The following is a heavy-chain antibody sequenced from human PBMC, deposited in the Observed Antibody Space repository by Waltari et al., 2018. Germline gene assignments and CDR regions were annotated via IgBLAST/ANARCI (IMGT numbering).Heavy chain of an antibody. CDR3: AREQLVRSGWFDP. Sequence: TGYYMHWVRQAPGQGLEWMGWINPNSGGTNYAQKFQGRVTMTRDTSISTAYMELSRLRSDDTAVYYCAREQLVRSGWFDPWGQGTLVTVSS. D-gene: IGHD6-6*01. J-gene: IGHJ5*02. V-gene: IGHV1-2*02. CDR1: TGYY. CDR2: INPNSGGT.